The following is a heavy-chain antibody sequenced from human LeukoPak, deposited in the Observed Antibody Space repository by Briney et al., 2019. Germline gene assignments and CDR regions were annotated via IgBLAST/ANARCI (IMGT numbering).Heavy chain of an antibody. J-gene: IGHJ4*02. V-gene: IGHV3-53*01. CDR2: IYSGGST. D-gene: IGHD4-17*01. CDR1: GFTFSSYA. CDR3: ARVSSSGTVTTEY. Sequence: EGSLRLSCAASGFTFSSYAMHWVRQAPGKGLEWVSVIYSGGSTYYADSVRGRFTISGDNSKNTLYLQMNSLRAEDTAVYYCARVSSSGTVTTEYWGQGTLVTVSS.